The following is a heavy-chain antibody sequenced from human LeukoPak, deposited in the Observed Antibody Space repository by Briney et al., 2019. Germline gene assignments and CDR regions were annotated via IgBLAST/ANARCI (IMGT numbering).Heavy chain of an antibody. V-gene: IGHV6-1*01. CDR3: ARDPAYSSDWTKNAFDI. J-gene: IGHJ1*01. Sequence: SQTLSLTCVISGDSVSSNSVTWNWIRQSPSRGLEWLGRTYYRSKWYNNFVVSMKSRITINPDTSKNQFSLQLNSVTPEDTAVYYCARDPAYSSDWTKNAFDIWGQGTLVTVSS. CDR2: TYYRSKWYN. CDR1: GDSVSSNSVT. D-gene: IGHD6-19*01.